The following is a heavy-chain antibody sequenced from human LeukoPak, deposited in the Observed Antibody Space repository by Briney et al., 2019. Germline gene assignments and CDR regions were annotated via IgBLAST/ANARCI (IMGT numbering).Heavy chain of an antibody. D-gene: IGHD2-2*01. J-gene: IGHJ6*03. CDR3: AKDLSTNLYYYYMDV. CDR1: GFTFSSYA. Sequence: GRSLRLSCAASGFTFSSYAMHWVRQAPGKGLEWVAVISYDGSNKYYADSVKGRFTISRDNSKNTLYLQMNSLRVEDTAVYYCAKDLSTNLYYYYMDVWGKGTTVTVSS. V-gene: IGHV3-30*04. CDR2: ISYDGSNK.